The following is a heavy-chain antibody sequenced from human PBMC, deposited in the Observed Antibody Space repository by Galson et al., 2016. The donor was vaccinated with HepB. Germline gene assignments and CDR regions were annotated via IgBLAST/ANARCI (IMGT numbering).Heavy chain of an antibody. CDR3: ARGPEWGQNWFDP. Sequence: LSLTCTVSGGSLDTYYWRWIRQPPGKGLEWLGYFDYSGNTNYKASLKSRLIISFDKSKNQYSLKLNSVTAADTAVYYCARGPEWGQNWFDPWGQGTLVIVST. J-gene: IGHJ5*02. CDR1: GGSLDTYY. CDR2: FDYSGNT. D-gene: IGHD1-26*01. V-gene: IGHV4-59*01.